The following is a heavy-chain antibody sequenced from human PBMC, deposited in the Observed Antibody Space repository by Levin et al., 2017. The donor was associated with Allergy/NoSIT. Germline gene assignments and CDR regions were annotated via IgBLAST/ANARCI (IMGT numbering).Heavy chain of an antibody. D-gene: IGHD2/OR15-2a*01. CDR3: AGEPNSPYYYHYGLDV. CDR2: IYYDGSA. Sequence: PSQTLSLTCTVSGGSISDDSYYWAWVRQPPGKGLEWVGSIYYDGSAYYNPSLKTRLTISVDTSKNQFSLRLNSLTAADTAVYYCAGEPNSPYYYHYGLDVWGPGTTVTVSS. CDR1: GGSISDDSYY. V-gene: IGHV4-39*07. J-gene: IGHJ6*02.